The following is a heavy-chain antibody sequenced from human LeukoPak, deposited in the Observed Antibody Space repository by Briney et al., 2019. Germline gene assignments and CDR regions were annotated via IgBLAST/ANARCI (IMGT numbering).Heavy chain of an antibody. V-gene: IGHV3-30*04. CDR1: GFTFSSYA. D-gene: IGHD4-17*01. CDR2: ISYDGSNK. J-gene: IGHJ3*02. Sequence: PGGSLRLSCAASGFTFSSYAMHWVRQAPGKGLEWVAVISYDGSNKYYADSVKGRFTISRDNAKNSLYLQMNSLRAEDTAMYYCARGPYGDYVDAFDIWGQGTMVTVSS. CDR3: ARGPYGDYVDAFDI.